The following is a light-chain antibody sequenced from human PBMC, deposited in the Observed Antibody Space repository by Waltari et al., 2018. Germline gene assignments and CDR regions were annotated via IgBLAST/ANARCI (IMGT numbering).Light chain of an antibody. J-gene: IGKJ1*01. CDR2: STS. V-gene: IGKV1-39*01. CDR3: QQSFTIPWT. Sequence: DIKMTQSPSSLSASVGDRVPITCRASQTISTYLNWYQQKPERAPKILIYSTSTLQSGVPSRFSGSGSGTEFTLTISSLQPEDFASYFCQQSFTIPWTFGQGTKVEI. CDR1: QTISTY.